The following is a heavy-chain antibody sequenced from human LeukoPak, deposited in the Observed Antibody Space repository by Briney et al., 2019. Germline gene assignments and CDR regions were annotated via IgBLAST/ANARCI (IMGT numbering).Heavy chain of an antibody. V-gene: IGHV3-64*01. D-gene: IGHD5-12*01. J-gene: IGHJ4*02. Sequence: GGSLRLPCAASGFTFSSYAMHWVRQAPGKGLEYVSAISSNGGSTYYANSVKGRFTISRDNSKNTLYLQMGSLRAEDMAVYYCARGGVATWRYFDYWGQGTLVTVSS. CDR3: ARGGVATWRYFDY. CDR2: ISSNGGST. CDR1: GFTFSSYA.